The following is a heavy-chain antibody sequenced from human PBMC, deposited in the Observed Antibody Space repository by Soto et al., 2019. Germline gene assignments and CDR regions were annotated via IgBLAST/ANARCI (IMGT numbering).Heavy chain of an antibody. V-gene: IGHV3-23*01. Sequence: EVQLLESGGGLVQPGGSLRLSCAASGFTFSSYAMRWVRQAPGKGLEWVSAISGSGGSTYYADSVKGRFTISRDNSKNTLFLQMNSLRAEDTAVYYCARRGSSSYFDYWGKGTLVTVSS. D-gene: IGHD6-13*01. J-gene: IGHJ4*02. CDR3: ARRGSSSYFDY. CDR1: GFTFSSYA. CDR2: ISGSGGST.